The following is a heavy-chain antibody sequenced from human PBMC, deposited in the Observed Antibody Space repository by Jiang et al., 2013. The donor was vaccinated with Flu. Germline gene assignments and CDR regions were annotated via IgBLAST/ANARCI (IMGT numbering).Heavy chain of an antibody. D-gene: IGHD1-14*01. Sequence: GAEVKKPGASVKVSCKASGYTFTNYYMHWVRQAPGQGLEWMGIINPSGGYTSYAQKFQGRVTMTRDTSTSTVYMELSSLRSEDTAVYFCARDIRMGQPGYFYGMDVWGQGTTVTVSS. CDR1: GYTFTNYY. V-gene: IGHV1-46*01. CDR2: INPSGGYT. J-gene: IGHJ6*02. CDR3: ARDIRMGQPGYFYGMDV.